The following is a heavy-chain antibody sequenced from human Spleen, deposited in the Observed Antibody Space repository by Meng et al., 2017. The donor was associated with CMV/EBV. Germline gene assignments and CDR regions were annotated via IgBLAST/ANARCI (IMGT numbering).Heavy chain of an antibody. CDR3: ATPSYYDFWSGYYTYYYGMDV. J-gene: IGHJ6*02. V-gene: IGHV1-8*01. Sequence: ASVKVSCKASGYTFTSYDINWVRQATGQGLEWMGWMNPNSGNTGYAQKFQGRVTMTRNTSISTAYMELSSLRSEDTAVYYCATPSYYDFWSGYYTYYYGMDVSGQGTTVTVSS. CDR2: MNPNSGNT. CDR1: GYTFTSYD. D-gene: IGHD3-3*01.